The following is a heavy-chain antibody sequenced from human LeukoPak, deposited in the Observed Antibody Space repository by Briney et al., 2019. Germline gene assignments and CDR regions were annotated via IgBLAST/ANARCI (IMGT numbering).Heavy chain of an antibody. Sequence: GGSLRLSCAASGFTFTNYWMSWVRQAPGKGLELVANIKQDRSEKYYVDSVKGRFTISRDNSKNTLYLQMNSLRAEDTAVYYCAKDPLAAAGPNYFDYWGQGTLVTISS. D-gene: IGHD6-13*01. J-gene: IGHJ4*02. CDR3: AKDPLAAAGPNYFDY. CDR2: IKQDRSEK. CDR1: GFTFTNYW. V-gene: IGHV3-7*03.